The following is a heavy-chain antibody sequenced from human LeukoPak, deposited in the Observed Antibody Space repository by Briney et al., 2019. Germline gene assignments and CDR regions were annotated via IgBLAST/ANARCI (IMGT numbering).Heavy chain of an antibody. CDR1: GFTLSTHW. J-gene: IGHJ4*02. V-gene: IGHV3-7*01. Sequence: PGGSLRLSCVASGFTLSTHWVSWVRQAPGKGLEWVANIKEDGSKTDYVDSVKGRFTISRDNAKNSVFLQMNSLRAEDTAIYYCAPQTMILVLGGQGTLVTVSS. D-gene: IGHD3-22*01. CDR3: APQTMILVL. CDR2: IKEDGSKT.